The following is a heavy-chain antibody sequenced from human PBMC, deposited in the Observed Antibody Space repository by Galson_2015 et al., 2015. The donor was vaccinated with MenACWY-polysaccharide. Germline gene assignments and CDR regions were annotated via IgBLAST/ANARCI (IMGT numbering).Heavy chain of an antibody. J-gene: IGHJ5*02. Sequence: TLSLTCSVSGGSISTGSSYWSWIRQPAGKGLEWIGRIHSRGSTDYSPSLKSRVTISTDTSRNQLSLKLGSVTAADTAVYYCVRSLGYSDSAFDNGRDVDRRFDPWGQGTLVTVSS. D-gene: IGHD5-12*01. CDR1: GGSISTGSSY. CDR2: IHSRGST. CDR3: VRSLGYSDSAFDNGRDVDRRFDP. V-gene: IGHV4-61*02.